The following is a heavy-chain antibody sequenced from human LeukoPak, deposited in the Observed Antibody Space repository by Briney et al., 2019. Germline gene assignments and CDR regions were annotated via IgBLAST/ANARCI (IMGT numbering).Heavy chain of an antibody. CDR1: GFTVSSNY. V-gene: IGHV3-66*02. CDR3: ARGPYYYDSSGYYGLDY. D-gene: IGHD3-22*01. Sequence: GGSLRLSCAASGFTVSSNYMSWVRKAPGKGLEWVSVIYSGGSTYYADSVKGRFTISRDNSKNTLYLQMNSLRAEDTAVYYCARGPYYYDSSGYYGLDYWGQGTLVTVSS. J-gene: IGHJ4*02. CDR2: IYSGGST.